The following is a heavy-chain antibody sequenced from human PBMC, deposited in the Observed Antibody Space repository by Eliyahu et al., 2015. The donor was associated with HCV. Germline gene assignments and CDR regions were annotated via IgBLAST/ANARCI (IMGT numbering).Heavy chain of an antibody. Sequence: QVQLVQSGAEVKKPGASVKVSCKASGYTFTGYYXXWVRQAPGQGLEWMGWINPNSGGTNYAQKFQGRVTMTRDTSISTAYMELSRLRSDDTAVYYCARGDCSSTSCYNYYYYGMDVWGQGTTVTVSS. J-gene: IGHJ6*02. V-gene: IGHV1-2*02. D-gene: IGHD2-2*02. CDR1: GYTFTGYY. CDR3: ARGDCSSTSCYNYYYYGMDV. CDR2: INPNSGGT.